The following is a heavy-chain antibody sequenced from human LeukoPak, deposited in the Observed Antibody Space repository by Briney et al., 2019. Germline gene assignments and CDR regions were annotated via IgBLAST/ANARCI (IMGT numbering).Heavy chain of an antibody. CDR1: GFTFSSYA. CDR2: ISGSGGST. D-gene: IGHD6-19*01. CDR3: AKGPSSGWYFIDY. Sequence: GGSLRLSCAASGFTFSSYAMSWVRRAPGKGLEWVSAISGSGGSTYYADSVKGRFTTSRDNSKNTLYLQMNSLRAEDTAVYYCAKGPSSGWYFIDYWGQGTLVTVSS. V-gene: IGHV3-23*01. J-gene: IGHJ4*02.